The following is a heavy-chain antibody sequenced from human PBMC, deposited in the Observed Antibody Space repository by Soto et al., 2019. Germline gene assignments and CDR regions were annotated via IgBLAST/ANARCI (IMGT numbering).Heavy chain of an antibody. Sequence: PVGSLRLSCAASGFTFSSYGMHWVLQAPGKGLEWVAVIWYDGSNKYYADSVKGRFTISRDNSKNTLYLQMNSLRAEDTAVYYCARGLAAAGTGAFDIWGQGTMVTVSS. CDR1: GFTFSSYG. CDR3: ARGLAAAGTGAFDI. CDR2: IWYDGSNK. J-gene: IGHJ3*02. D-gene: IGHD6-13*01. V-gene: IGHV3-33*01.